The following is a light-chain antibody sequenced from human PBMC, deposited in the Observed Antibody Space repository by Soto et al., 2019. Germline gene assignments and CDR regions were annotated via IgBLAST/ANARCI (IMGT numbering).Light chain of an antibody. CDR1: QNILYFSSNKNF. CDR2: WAS. V-gene: IGKV4-1*01. Sequence: DIVMTQSPDSLTVSLGERATINCKSSQNILYFSSNKNFLGWYQQKPGLPPKVLINWASTREIGVPDRFSGSGSGTEFTLTISNLQAEDVAVYYCQQYYGFPLTFGGGTKVEI. CDR3: QQYYGFPLT. J-gene: IGKJ4*01.